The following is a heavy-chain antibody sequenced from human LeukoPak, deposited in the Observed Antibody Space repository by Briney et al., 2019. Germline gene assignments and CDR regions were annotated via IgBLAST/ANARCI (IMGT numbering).Heavy chain of an antibody. CDR2: ISSSSSYI. V-gene: IGHV3-21*01. CDR3: ARHKYFSDPYFDY. Sequence: GGSLRLSCAASGFTFSSYSMNWVRQAPGKGLEWVSSISSSSSYIYYADSVKGRFTISRDNAKNSLYLQMNSLRAEDTAVYYCARHKYFSDPYFDYWGQGTLVTVSS. CDR1: GFTFSSYS. D-gene: IGHD3-3*01. J-gene: IGHJ4*02.